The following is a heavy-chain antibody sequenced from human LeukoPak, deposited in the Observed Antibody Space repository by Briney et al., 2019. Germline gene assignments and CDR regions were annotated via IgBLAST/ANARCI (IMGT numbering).Heavy chain of an antibody. CDR1: GRSISRSSYY. Sequence: SETLSLTYTVSGRSISRSSYYWGWIRQPPGKGLEWIGSIYYSGSTYYNPSLKSRVTISVDTSKNQFSLKLSSVTAADTAVYYCAGRYSYGQTWFDPWGQGTLVTVSS. CDR3: AGRYSYGQTWFDP. J-gene: IGHJ5*02. CDR2: IYYSGST. V-gene: IGHV4-39*07. D-gene: IGHD5-18*01.